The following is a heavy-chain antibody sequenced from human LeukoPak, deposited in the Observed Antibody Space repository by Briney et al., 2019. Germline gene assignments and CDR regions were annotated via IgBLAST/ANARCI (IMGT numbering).Heavy chain of an antibody. CDR2: INPNSGGT. V-gene: IGHV1-2*02. J-gene: IGHJ4*02. Sequence: ASVKVSCKASGYTFTGYYMHWVRQAPGQGLEWMGWINPNSGGTNYAQKFQGRVTMTRDTSISTAYMELSRLRSDDTAVYYCARLQGATGSYYGGLDYWGQGTLVTVSS. D-gene: IGHD3-22*01. CDR1: GYTFTGYY. CDR3: ARLQGATGSYYGGLDY.